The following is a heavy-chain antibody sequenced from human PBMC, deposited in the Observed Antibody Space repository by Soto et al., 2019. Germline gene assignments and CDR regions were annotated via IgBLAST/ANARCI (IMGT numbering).Heavy chain of an antibody. CDR3: ARGTYFDY. Sequence: QVQLVQSGTEVKKPGASVKVSCKASGYIMTTYGVSWVRQAPGQGLEWVGWISAYNDHTNYAQKFQGRFTMTTDTSTSAAYMELWSLSSDATAVYYCARGTYFDYWGQGTLVTVSS. J-gene: IGHJ4*02. CDR2: ISAYNDHT. V-gene: IGHV1-18*01. CDR1: GYIMTTYG. D-gene: IGHD1-1*01.